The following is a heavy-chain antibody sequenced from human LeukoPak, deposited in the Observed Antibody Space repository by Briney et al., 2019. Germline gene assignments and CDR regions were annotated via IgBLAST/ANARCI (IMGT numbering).Heavy chain of an antibody. V-gene: IGHV1-3*01. J-gene: IGHJ4*02. CDR2: INAGNGNT. Sequence: ASVKVSCKASGYTFTSYAMHWVRQAPGQRLEWMGWINAGNGNTKYSQKFQGRVTITRDTSASTAYMELSSLTSEDTAVYYCARGIWSARTVDYYLDSWGQGTLVTVSS. CDR1: GYTFTSYA. CDR3: ARGIWSARTVDYYLDS. D-gene: IGHD2-21*01.